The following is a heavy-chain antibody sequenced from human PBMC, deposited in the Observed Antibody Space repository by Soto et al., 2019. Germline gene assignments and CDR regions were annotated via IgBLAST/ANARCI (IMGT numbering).Heavy chain of an antibody. CDR2: LNPNSGDT. CDR3: ATSGGGWYLY. D-gene: IGHD6-19*01. Sequence: HVQLVQSGAEVKKPGSSVKVSCKASGYTFSSYDINWVRQATGQGLEWMGWLNPNSGDTGYAQKFQGRVTLTRNTSINTAYIELSSLTSDDTALYYCATSGGGWYLYWGQGTLFTVSS. V-gene: IGHV1-8*01. J-gene: IGHJ4*02. CDR1: GYTFSSYD.